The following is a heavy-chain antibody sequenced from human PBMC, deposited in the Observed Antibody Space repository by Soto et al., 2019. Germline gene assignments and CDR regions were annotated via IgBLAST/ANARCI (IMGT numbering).Heavy chain of an antibody. D-gene: IGHD2-2*01. V-gene: IGHV3-15*01. CDR1: GFTFNNAS. Sequence: GGNLRLSCAASGFTFNNASMTCVRQAPGKGLEWVGRIKSRIDGETTDYAAPVQGRFTISRDDSNNTLYLQMNNLKTEDTAVYYCATGLLPPDYWGHGNLVAV. J-gene: IGHJ4*01. CDR2: IKSRIDGETT. CDR3: ATGLLPPDY.